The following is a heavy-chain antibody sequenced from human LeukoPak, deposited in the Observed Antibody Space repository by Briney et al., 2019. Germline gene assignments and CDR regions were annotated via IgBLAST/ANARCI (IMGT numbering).Heavy chain of an antibody. CDR3: ARGLAGTPPSRYDFDY. Sequence: GGSLRLSCAASGFTVSSNYMSWVRQDPGKGLEWVSVIYSGGSTYYADSVKGRFTISRDNSKNTLYLQMNSLRAEDTAVYYCARGLAGTPPSRYDFDYWGQGTLVTDSS. CDR1: GFTVSSNY. CDR2: IYSGGST. V-gene: IGHV3-66*01. D-gene: IGHD6-19*01. J-gene: IGHJ4*02.